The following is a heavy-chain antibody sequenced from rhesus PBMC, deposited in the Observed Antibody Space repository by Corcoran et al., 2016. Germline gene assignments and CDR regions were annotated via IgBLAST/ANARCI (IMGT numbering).Heavy chain of an antibody. V-gene: IGHV1-198*02. CDR1: GFTFGSYA. Sequence: QVQLVQSGAEVKKPGASVKVSCKASGFTFGSYAINWVRQAPGQGLECMGVIIPLVGITNYAEKVQGRVTITADTFKSTAYMELSSLRSEDTAVYYCASSIAAAGPFDYWGQGVLVTVSS. CDR3: ASSIAAAGPFDY. D-gene: IGHD6S26*01. CDR2: IIPLVGIT. J-gene: IGHJ4*01.